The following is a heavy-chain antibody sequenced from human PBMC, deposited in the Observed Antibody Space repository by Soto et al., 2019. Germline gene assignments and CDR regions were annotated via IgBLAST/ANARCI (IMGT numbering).Heavy chain of an antibody. CDR2: IYYSGST. CDR1: GGSISSYY. V-gene: IGHV4-59*01. CDR3: ARIDYDSSGYYYHYYFDY. D-gene: IGHD3-22*01. Sequence: SETLSLTCTVSGGSISSYYWSWIRQPPGKGLEWIGYIYYSGSTNYNPSLKSRVTISVDTSKNQFSLKLSSVTAADTAVCYCARIDYDSSGYYYHYYFDYWGQGTLVTVSS. J-gene: IGHJ4*02.